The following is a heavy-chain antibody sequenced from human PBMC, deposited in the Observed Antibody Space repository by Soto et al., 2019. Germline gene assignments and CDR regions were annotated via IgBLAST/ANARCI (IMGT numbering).Heavy chain of an antibody. V-gene: IGHV4-4*07. Sequence: SETLSLTCTVSGGSISSFYWSWIRQPAGKGLEWIGRIYSGGRNNYDPSFNGRVTMSVDTSKNQFSLKLSSVTAADTAIYYCARWGGSSINAFDFWGQGTLVTVSS. D-gene: IGHD3-10*01. J-gene: IGHJ3*01. CDR3: ARWGGSSINAFDF. CDR1: GGSISSFY. CDR2: IYSGGRN.